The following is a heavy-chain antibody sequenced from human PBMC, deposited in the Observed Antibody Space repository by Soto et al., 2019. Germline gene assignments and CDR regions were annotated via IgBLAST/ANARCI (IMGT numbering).Heavy chain of an antibody. Sequence: TSETLSLTCTVSGASIRSSDYYWSWIRQPPGKGLEWIGYIYLSGSSYSNPSLKSRVSISEDTSNNHFSLKLSSVTAADTAVYYCARGLYGYYAFDHWGQGALVTVSS. J-gene: IGHJ4*02. D-gene: IGHD4-17*01. CDR2: IYLSGSS. V-gene: IGHV4-30-4*01. CDR3: ARGLYGYYAFDH. CDR1: GASIRSSDYY.